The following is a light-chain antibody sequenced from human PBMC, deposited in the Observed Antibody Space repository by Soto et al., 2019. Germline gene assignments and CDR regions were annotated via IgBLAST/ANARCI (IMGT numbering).Light chain of an antibody. CDR3: CSYAGSYNWV. Sequence: QSALTQPRSVSGSPGQSVTISCTGTSSDVGGYNFVSWYQQHPGKAPKLMIYEVSKRPSGVPDRFSGSKSGNTASLTISGLKAEDEADYYCCSYAGSYNWVFGGGTKLTVL. J-gene: IGLJ3*02. V-gene: IGLV2-11*01. CDR1: SSDVGGYNF. CDR2: EVS.